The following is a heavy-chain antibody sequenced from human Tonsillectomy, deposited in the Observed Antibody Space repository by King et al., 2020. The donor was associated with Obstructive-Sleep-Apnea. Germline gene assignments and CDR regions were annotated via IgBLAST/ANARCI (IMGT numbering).Heavy chain of an antibody. CDR3: ARVHSTSGSYRERNFDY. J-gene: IGHJ4*02. Sequence: QLQESGPRLVKPSGTLSLTCTVSGGSISSYNWWSWVRQPPGKGLEWIGEAYHSGSTNYNPSLKSRVTMSIDKSKDQFSLRLSSVTAADTAVYYCARVHSTSGSYRERNFDYWGQGTLVTVSS. CDR2: AYHSGST. CDR1: GGSISSYNW. D-gene: IGHD1-26*01. V-gene: IGHV4-4*02.